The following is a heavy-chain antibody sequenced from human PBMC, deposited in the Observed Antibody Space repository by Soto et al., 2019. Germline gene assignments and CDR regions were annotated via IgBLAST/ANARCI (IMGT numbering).Heavy chain of an antibody. CDR1: GFTVSGNY. Sequence: EVQLVESGGGLVQAGGSLRLSCAASGFTVSGNYMAWVRQAPGKGLEWVSIIYSTNNTYYADFVKGRFTMSRDNSKNTRGLQTNSLRAEDTAVYYCARASIVSTMGGWLDPWGQGARVIVSS. CDR3: ARASIVSTMGGWLDP. D-gene: IGHD5-12*01. CDR2: IYSTNNT. J-gene: IGHJ5*02. V-gene: IGHV3-66*01.